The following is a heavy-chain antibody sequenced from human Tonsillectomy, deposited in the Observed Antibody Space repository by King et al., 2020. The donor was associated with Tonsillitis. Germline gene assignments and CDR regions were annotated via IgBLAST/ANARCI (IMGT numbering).Heavy chain of an antibody. CDR3: ARDSSTSCYEESYYYYGMDV. CDR1: GFTVSSNY. V-gene: IGHV3-66*03. D-gene: IGHD2-2*01. CDR2: IYSCGST. Sequence: VQLVESGGGLIQPGGSLRLSCAASGFTVSSNYMSWVRQAPGKGLEWVSVIYSCGSTYYADSVKGRFTISRDNSKNTLYLQMNSLRAEDTAVYYCARDSSTSCYEESYYYYGMDVWGQGTTVTVSS. J-gene: IGHJ6*02.